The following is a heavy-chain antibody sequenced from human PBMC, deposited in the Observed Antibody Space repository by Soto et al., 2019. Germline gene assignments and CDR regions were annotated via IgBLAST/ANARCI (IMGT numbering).Heavy chain of an antibody. V-gene: IGHV3-30-3*01. Sequence: QVQLVESGGGVVQPGRSLRLSCAASGFTFNDYAVHWVRQAPGRGLQWVAVISNDGGKKYYEDSVKGQFTISRDNSKKTVYLQMNNLKADDTAVYYCARGGITIFGVEGHYYAMDVWGQGTTATVSS. D-gene: IGHD3-3*01. CDR1: GFTFNDYA. J-gene: IGHJ6*02. CDR2: ISNDGGKK. CDR3: ARGGITIFGVEGHYYAMDV.